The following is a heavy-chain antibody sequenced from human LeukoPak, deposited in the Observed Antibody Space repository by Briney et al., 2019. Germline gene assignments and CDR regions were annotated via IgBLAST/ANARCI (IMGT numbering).Heavy chain of an antibody. CDR1: GGSISSYY. D-gene: IGHD3-22*01. J-gene: IGHJ4*02. V-gene: IGHV4-59*01. Sequence: PSETLSLTCTVSGGSISSYYWSWIRQPPGKGLEWIGYIYYSGSTNYNPSLKSRVTISVDTSKNQFSLKLSSVTAADTAVYYCARFTRSGYYYGVFDYWGQGTLVTVSS. CDR3: ARFTRSGYYYGVFDY. CDR2: IYYSGST.